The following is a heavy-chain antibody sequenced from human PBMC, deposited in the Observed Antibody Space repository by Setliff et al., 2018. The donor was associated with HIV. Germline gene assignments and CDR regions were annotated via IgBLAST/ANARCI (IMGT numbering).Heavy chain of an antibody. Sequence: GGSLRLSCAASGFTFDSHIMDWVRQVPEKGLEWVAAIQQPDGGVYADSVRGRFTISRDNSKNTLYLQMNSLRVEDTAVYYCAKERYIYGALNYFDYWGQGTMVTVSS. J-gene: IGHJ4*02. CDR1: GFTFDSHI. D-gene: IGHD5-18*01. CDR3: AKERYIYGALNYFDY. CDR2: IQQPDGGV. V-gene: IGHV3-23*01.